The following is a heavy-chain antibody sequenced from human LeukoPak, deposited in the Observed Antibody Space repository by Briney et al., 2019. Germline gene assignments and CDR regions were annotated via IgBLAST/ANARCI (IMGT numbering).Heavy chain of an antibody. Sequence: WASVKVSFTASGYTLTSYGISWVRQAPGQGLEWMGWISAYNGNTNYAQKLQGRVTMTTDTSTSTAYMELRSLRSDDTAVYYCARVYCSSTSCYKDYWGQGTLVTVSS. V-gene: IGHV1-18*01. CDR3: ARVYCSSTSCYKDY. CDR2: ISAYNGNT. CDR1: GYTLTSYG. D-gene: IGHD2-2*02. J-gene: IGHJ4*02.